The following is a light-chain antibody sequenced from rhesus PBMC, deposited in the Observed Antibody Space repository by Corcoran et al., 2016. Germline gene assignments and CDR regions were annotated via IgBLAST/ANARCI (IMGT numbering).Light chain of an antibody. CDR3: QQYYSDRRT. V-gene: IGKV1-46*01. CDR2: SAS. Sequence: DIQMTQSPSSLSASVGARVTITCRASQRFSISLAWYQKKPGKAPKLLFNSASSLQSGVPSRISVSNSGTDFTLTNIRLQPEDIASYYCQQYYSDRRTFGQGTKVEIK. J-gene: IGKJ1*01. CDR1: QRFSIS.